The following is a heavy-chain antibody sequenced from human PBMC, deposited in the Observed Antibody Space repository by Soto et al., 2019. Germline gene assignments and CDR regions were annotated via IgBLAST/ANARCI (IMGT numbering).Heavy chain of an antibody. CDR1: GFTFSTYW. D-gene: IGHD1-26*01. CDR3: ARDGGRYSLDY. V-gene: IGHV3-74*01. Sequence: EVQLVESGGGLVQPGGSLRLSCAASGFTFSTYWMHWVRQAPGRGPVWVSRINSDGSITRYADSVKGRFTISRDNAKSTLYLQMNSLRADDTAVYYCARDGGRYSLDYWGQGTLVTVSS. J-gene: IGHJ4*02. CDR2: INSDGSIT.